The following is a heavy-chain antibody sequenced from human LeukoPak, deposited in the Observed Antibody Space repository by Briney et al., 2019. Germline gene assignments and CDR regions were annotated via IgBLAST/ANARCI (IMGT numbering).Heavy chain of an antibody. Sequence: GGSLRLSCAASGFTFSNYNMNWVRQAPGKAMEWVSSITSSGTYNFYADSVRGRFTISRDNAKNSLYLQMDSLGPEDTAVYYCARDPYSGNYGNYYYYYMDVWGKGTAVTISS. D-gene: IGHD1-26*01. CDR2: ITSSGTYN. CDR3: ARDPYSGNYGNYYYYYMDV. V-gene: IGHV3-21*01. CDR1: GFTFSNYN. J-gene: IGHJ6*03.